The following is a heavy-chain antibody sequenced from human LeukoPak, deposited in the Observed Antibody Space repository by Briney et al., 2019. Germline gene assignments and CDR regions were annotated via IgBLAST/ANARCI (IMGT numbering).Heavy chain of an antibody. J-gene: IGHJ4*02. CDR3: ACGIAATGSDY. CDR1: GGSISSYY. Sequence: SETLSLTCTVSGGSISSYYWSWIRQPPGKGLEWIGYIYYSGSTNYNPSLKSRVTISVDTSKNQFPLKLSSVTAADTAVYYCACGIAATGSDYWGQGTLVTVSS. D-gene: IGHD6-13*01. V-gene: IGHV4-59*01. CDR2: IYYSGST.